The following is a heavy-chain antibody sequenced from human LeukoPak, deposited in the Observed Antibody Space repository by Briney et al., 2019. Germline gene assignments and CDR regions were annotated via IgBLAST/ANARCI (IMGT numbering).Heavy chain of an antibody. D-gene: IGHD2-15*01. J-gene: IGHJ4*02. CDR3: ARRYCSGGSCYSALNY. Sequence: SETLSLTCTVSGDSISSYYWSWIRQPPGKGLEWIGYIYYGGSTNYNPSLKSRVAISVDTSKNQFSLKLSSVTAADTAVCYCARRYCSGGSCYSALNYWGQGTLVTVSS. V-gene: IGHV4-59*08. CDR2: IYYGGST. CDR1: GDSISSYY.